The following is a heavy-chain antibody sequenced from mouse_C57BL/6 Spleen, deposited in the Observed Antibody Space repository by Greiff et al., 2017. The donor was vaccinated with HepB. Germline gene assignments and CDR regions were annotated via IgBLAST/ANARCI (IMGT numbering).Heavy chain of an antibody. J-gene: IGHJ1*03. V-gene: IGHV1-80*01. CDR2: IYPGDGDT. CDR1: GYAFSSYW. CDR3: AIDYYGSSYEGYFDV. Sequence: VQLQQSGAELVKPGASVKISCKASGYAFSSYWMNWVKQRPGKGLEWIGQIYPGDGDTNYNGKFKGKATLTADKSSSTAYMQLSSLTSEDSAVYFCAIDYYGSSYEGYFDVWGTRTTVTVSS. D-gene: IGHD1-1*01.